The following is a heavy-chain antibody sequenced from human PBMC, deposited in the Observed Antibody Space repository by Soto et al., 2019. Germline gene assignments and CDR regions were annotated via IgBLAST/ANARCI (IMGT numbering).Heavy chain of an antibody. Sequence: ASVKVSCKASGYTFTSYGISWVRQAPGQGLEWMGWISAYNGNTNYAQTLQGRVTMTTDTSTSTAYMELRSLGSDDTAVYYCARDRTAMVSKDYWGQGTLVTVSS. D-gene: IGHD5-18*01. J-gene: IGHJ4*02. CDR1: GYTFTSYG. V-gene: IGHV1-18*01. CDR2: ISAYNGNT. CDR3: ARDRTAMVSKDY.